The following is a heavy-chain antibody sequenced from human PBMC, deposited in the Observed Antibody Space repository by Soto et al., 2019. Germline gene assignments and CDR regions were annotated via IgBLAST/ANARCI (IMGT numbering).Heavy chain of an antibody. V-gene: IGHV3-30*18. CDR3: AKDGDGLGDLYYGMDV. D-gene: IGHD3-10*01. CDR1: GFSFSNYG. J-gene: IGHJ6*02. Sequence: ESGGGVVQPGRSLRLSCAASGFSFSNYGMHWVRQAPGKGLEWVAVISFDGNNKFYIDSVKGRFTISRDNSKNTLYMQMNSLRAEDTGVYYCAKDGDGLGDLYYGMDVWGQGTTVTVSS. CDR2: ISFDGNNK.